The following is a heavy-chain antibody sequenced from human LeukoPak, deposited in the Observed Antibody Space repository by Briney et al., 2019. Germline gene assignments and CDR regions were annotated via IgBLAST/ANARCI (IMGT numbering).Heavy chain of an antibody. V-gene: IGHV3-74*01. CDR1: GFTFSSYW. CDR3: ATAPQWVVLMDV. CDR2: INSDGGST. Sequence: PGGYLRLSCAASGFTFSSYWMHWVRQAPGKGLVWVSRINSDGGSTTYADSVKGRFTISRDNAKNTLYLQMNSLRAEDTALYYCATAPQWVVLMDVWGQGTTVTVSS. J-gene: IGHJ6*02. D-gene: IGHD6-19*01.